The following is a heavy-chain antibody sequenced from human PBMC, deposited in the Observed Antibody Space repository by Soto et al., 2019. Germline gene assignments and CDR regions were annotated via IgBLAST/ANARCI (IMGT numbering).Heavy chain of an antibody. CDR2: IIPILGIA. Sequence: QVQLVQSGAEVKKPGSSVKVSCKASGGTFSSYNISWVRQAPEQGLEWMGRIIPILGIANYAQKFQGRVTITADKSTSTAYMELSSLRSEDTAVYYCAREEYYYGSGAFFDYWGQGTLVTVSS. CDR3: AREEYYYGSGAFFDY. D-gene: IGHD3-10*01. J-gene: IGHJ4*02. V-gene: IGHV1-69*08. CDR1: GGTFSSYN.